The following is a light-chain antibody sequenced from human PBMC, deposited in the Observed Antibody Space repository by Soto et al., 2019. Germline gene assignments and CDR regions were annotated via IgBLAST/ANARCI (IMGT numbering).Light chain of an antibody. CDR3: QQRSNWPLT. J-gene: IGKJ3*01. CDR2: GAS. V-gene: IGKV3D-20*02. CDR1: QTVGSSF. Sequence: ENVLTQSPATLSLSPGERATLSCRASQTVGSSFLAWYQQKRGQAPRLLIYGASNRATGIPDRFSGSGSGAAFTLTISSLEPEDFAVYYCQQRSNWPLTFGPGTKVDIK.